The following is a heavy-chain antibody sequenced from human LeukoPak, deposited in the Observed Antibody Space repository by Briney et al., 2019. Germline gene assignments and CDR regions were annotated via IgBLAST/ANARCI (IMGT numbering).Heavy chain of an antibody. CDR3: ARGGLLRDIDY. CDR2: IYTSGST. Sequence: TLSLTCTVSGGSISSGSYNWSWIRQPAGKGLEWIGRIYTSGSTNYNPSLKSRVTISVDTSKNQFSLKLSSVTAADTAVYYCARGGLLRDIDYWGQGTLVTVSS. J-gene: IGHJ4*02. CDR1: GGSISSGSYN. V-gene: IGHV4-61*02. D-gene: IGHD1-26*01.